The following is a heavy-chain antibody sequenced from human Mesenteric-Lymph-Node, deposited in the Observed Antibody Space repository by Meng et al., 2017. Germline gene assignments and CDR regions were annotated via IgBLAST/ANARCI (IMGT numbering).Heavy chain of an antibody. D-gene: IGHD5-18*01. CDR3: ARGEYLRIRVNSYGYNEDAFDI. CDR2: IYTSGST. V-gene: IGHV4-4*07. Sequence: SETLSLTCTVSGGSISSYYWSWIRQPAGKGLEWIGRIYTSGSTNYNPSLKSRVTISVDTSKNQFSLKLSSVTAADTAVYYCARGEYLRIRVNSYGYNEDAFDIWGQGTMVTVS. CDR1: GGSISSYY. J-gene: IGHJ3*02.